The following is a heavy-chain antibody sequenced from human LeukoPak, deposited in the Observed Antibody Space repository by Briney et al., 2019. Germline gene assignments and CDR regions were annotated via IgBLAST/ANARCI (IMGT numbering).Heavy chain of an antibody. J-gene: IGHJ5*02. CDR1: GYSFSKYW. V-gene: IGHV5-51*01. CDR3: ARQRELRNWFDP. Sequence: GESLKISCKASGYSFSKYWIGWVRQMPGKGLEWMGIIYPGDSDTRYSPSFQGQVTISADKSISTAYLQWSSLKASDTAMYYCARQRELRNWFDPWGQGTLVTVSS. D-gene: IGHD1-26*01. CDR2: IYPGDSDT.